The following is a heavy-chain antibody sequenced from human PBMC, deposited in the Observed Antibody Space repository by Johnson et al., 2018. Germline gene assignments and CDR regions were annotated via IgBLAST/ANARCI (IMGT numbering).Heavy chain of an antibody. CDR1: GFTMDTYS. CDR3: AREGGGVTNAFDI. CDR2: ISRSNI. V-gene: IGHV3-48*01. J-gene: IGHJ3*02. D-gene: IGHD4-17*01. Sequence: VQLVESGGALVQAGGSLRLSCVASGFTMDTYSMSWVRQAPGKGLEWVSDISRSNIHYAASVKGRFIISSDSAQNSLSRQMNSLRAEDTAVYYCAREGGGVTNAFDIWGQGTMVTVYS.